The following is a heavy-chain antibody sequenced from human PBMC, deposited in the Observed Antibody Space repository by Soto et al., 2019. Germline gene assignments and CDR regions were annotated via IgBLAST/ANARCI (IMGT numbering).Heavy chain of an antibody. Sequence: PSETLSVTCAVYGGSFSGYYWSWIRQPPGKGLEWIGEINHSGSTNYNPSLKSRVTISVDASKNQFSLKLTSVTAADTAVYYCARDKITGLFAYWGRGTLVTVSS. V-gene: IGHV4-34*01. J-gene: IGHJ4*02. CDR1: GGSFSGYY. CDR3: ARDKITGLFAY. D-gene: IGHD2-8*02. CDR2: INHSGST.